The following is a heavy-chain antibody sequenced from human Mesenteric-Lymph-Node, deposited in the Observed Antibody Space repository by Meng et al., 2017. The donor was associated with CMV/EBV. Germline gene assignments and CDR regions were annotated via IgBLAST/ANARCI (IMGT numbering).Heavy chain of an antibody. V-gene: IGHV4-39*07. CDR2: IYYSGTT. CDR3: ARVDLNWNYQPNGEYCFDY. J-gene: IGHJ4*02. D-gene: IGHD1-7*01. Sequence: SETLSLTCTVSGGSISSSSFYWGWTRQPPGKGLEWIGSIYYSGTTYYNPSHKSRVTISVDTSKNQCSLKLSSVTAAATAVYYSARVDLNWNYQPNGEYCFDYWGQGTLVTVSS. CDR1: GGSISSSSFY.